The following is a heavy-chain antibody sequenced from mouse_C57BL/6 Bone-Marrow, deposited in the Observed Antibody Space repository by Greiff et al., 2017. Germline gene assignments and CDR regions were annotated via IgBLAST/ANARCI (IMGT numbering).Heavy chain of an antibody. CDR2: IYPGSGNT. D-gene: IGHD3-3*01. V-gene: IGHV1-76*01. Sequence: QVQLKESGAELVRPGASVKLSCKASGYTFTDYSINWVKQRPGQGLEWIARIYPGSGNTYYNEKFKGKATLTAEKSSSTAYMQLSSLTSEDSAVYFCARGTNYFDYWGQGTTLTVSS. J-gene: IGHJ2*01. CDR1: GYTFTDYS. CDR3: ARGTNYFDY.